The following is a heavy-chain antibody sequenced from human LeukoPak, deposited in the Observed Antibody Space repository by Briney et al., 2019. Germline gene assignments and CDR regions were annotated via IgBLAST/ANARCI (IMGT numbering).Heavy chain of an antibody. J-gene: IGHJ5*02. Sequence: PGGSLRLSCAASGFTFSSYVMHWVRQAPGKGLEWVSSISSSSSYIYYADSVKGRFTISRDNAKNSLHLQMNSLRAEDTAVYYCARDRLGGSGSYYQDWFDPWGQGTLVTVSS. CDR2: ISSSSSYI. V-gene: IGHV3-21*01. CDR1: GFTFSSYV. D-gene: IGHD3-10*01. CDR3: ARDRLGGSGSYYQDWFDP.